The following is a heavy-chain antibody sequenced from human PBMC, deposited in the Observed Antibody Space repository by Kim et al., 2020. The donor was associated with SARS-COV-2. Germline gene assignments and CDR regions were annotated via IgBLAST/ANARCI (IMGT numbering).Heavy chain of an antibody. J-gene: IGHJ4*02. CDR2: IYSSGAT. V-gene: IGHV3-53*01. Sequence: GSLRLSCAASGFSVSGHYMSWVRQAPGKGLEWVSVIYSSGATYYPDSVKGRFTISRDNSKNTIYLQMDGLRVGDTAMYFCARSPSSSGWTHYYDFWGQGVLVTVSS. CDR3: ARSPSSSGWTHYYDF. CDR1: GFSVSGHY. D-gene: IGHD6-19*01.